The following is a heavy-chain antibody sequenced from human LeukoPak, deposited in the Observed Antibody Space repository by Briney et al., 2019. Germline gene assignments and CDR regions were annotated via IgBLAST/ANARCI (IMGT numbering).Heavy chain of an antibody. CDR2: ISGSSDDI. V-gene: IGHV3-48*01. Sequence: GGSLRLSCAASVFTFSSHRMSWVRQAPGKGVEWVADISGSSDDIHYADSVTGRFTISRDNAKNSLYLQMNSLRAEDTAVYYCARATWDPNYYYYMDVWGKGTTVTISS. CDR1: VFTFSSHR. J-gene: IGHJ6*03. D-gene: IGHD1-26*01. CDR3: ARATWDPNYYYYMDV.